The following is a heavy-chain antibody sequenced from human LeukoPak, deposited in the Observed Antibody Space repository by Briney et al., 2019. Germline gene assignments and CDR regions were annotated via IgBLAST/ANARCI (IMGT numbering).Heavy chain of an antibody. CDR3: VKEGFGNYYSAYFDY. D-gene: IGHD1-26*01. J-gene: IGHJ4*02. V-gene: IGHV3-48*03. CDR2: ISHSGSTI. Sequence: PGGSLRLSCAASGFTFRTYEMNWVRQAPGKGLEWVSYISHSGSTIYYADSVKGRFTISRDNSKSTLILQMNGLRSEDTAVYYCVKEGFGNYYSAYFDYWGQGTLVTVSS. CDR1: GFTFRTYE.